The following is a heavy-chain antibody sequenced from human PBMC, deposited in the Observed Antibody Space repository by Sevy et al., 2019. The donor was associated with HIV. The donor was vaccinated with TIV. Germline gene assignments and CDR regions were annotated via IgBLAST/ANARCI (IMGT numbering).Heavy chain of an antibody. J-gene: IGHJ1*01. Sequence: GGSLRFSCAASGFTFTSFSMHWVRQAPGKGLEWVATISYDGSNKYYADSVKGRFTISRDNSKNYLYLQMNSLRAEDTAVYCCALERLSSNVAEYFQNWGQGTLVTVSS. V-gene: IGHV3-30-3*01. D-gene: IGHD1-1*01. CDR1: GFTFTSFS. CDR2: ISYDGSNK. CDR3: ALERLSSNVAEYFQN.